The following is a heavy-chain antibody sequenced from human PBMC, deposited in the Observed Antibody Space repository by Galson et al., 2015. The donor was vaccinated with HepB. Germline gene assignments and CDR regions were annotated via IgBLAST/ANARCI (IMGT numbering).Heavy chain of an antibody. CDR2: IKQDGSEK. Sequence: LRLSCAASGFTFSSYWMSWVRQAPGKGLEWVANIKQDGSEKYYVDSVKGRFTISRDNAKNSLYLQMNSLRAEDTAVYYCARDYYYDSSGYYSLNAFDIWGQGTMVTVSS. CDR1: GFTFSSYW. V-gene: IGHV3-7*03. D-gene: IGHD3-22*01. J-gene: IGHJ3*02. CDR3: ARDYYYDSSGYYSLNAFDI.